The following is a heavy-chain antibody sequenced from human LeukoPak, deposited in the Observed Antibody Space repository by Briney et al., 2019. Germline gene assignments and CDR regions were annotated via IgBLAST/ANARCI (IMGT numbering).Heavy chain of an antibody. V-gene: IGHV1-2*02. CDR3: ARDRGYSYGYDAFDI. J-gene: IGHJ3*02. CDR1: GYTFTGYY. D-gene: IGHD5-18*01. CDR2: INPNSGGT. Sequence: ASVKVSCKASGYTFTGYYMHWVRQAPGQGLEWMGWINPNSGGTNYAQKFQGRVTMTRDTSISTAYMELSRLRSDHTAVYYCARDRGYSYGYDAFDIWGQGTMVTVSS.